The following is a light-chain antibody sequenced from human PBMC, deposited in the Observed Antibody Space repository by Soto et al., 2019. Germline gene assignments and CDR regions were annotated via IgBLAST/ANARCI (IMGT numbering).Light chain of an antibody. J-gene: IGLJ2*01. CDR3: GSYTSSSTVI. CDR1: SSDVGGYNY. V-gene: IGLV2-14*03. Sequence: QSVLTQPASVSGSPGQSITISCTGTSSDVGGYNYVSWYQQHPGKAPKLMIYDVSNRPSGVSNRFSGSKSGNTASLTISGLQAEDEADYYCGSYTSSSTVIFGGGTKLTFL. CDR2: DVS.